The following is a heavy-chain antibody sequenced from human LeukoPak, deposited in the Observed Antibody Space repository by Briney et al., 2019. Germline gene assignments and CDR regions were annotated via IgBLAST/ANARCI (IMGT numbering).Heavy chain of an antibody. V-gene: IGHV3-74*01. CDR3: VRDNAYTFDY. D-gene: IGHD5-24*01. CDR1: GFTVSSNY. CDR2: INTNGDSA. Sequence: PGGSLRLSCAASGFTVSSNYMSWVRQVPGKGLMWVAHINTNGDSANYADSVKGRFTISRDNAKSTLSLQMNSLRAEDTAIYYCVRDNAYTFDYWGQGTLVTVSS. J-gene: IGHJ4*01.